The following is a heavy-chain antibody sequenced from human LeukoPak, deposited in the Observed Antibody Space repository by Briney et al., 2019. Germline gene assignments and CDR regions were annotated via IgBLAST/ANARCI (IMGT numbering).Heavy chain of an antibody. CDR1: GGSLNSPNYY. D-gene: IGHD3-10*01. CDR2: ISYSGTT. V-gene: IGHV4-39*01. J-gene: IGHJ5*02. Sequence: PSETLSLTCIVSGGSLNSPNYYWGWIRQPPGKGLEWIGTISYSGTTYYNPSLKSRLTISVDTSKNQFSLKLPSVTAADTSVYYCARHDYYGSLNWFDPWGQGTLITVSS. CDR3: ARHDYYGSLNWFDP.